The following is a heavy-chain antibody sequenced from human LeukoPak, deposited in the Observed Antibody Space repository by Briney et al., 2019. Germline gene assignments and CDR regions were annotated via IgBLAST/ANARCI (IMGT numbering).Heavy chain of an antibody. CDR1: GFTFSSYG. J-gene: IGHJ2*01. CDR2: IYYSGST. V-gene: IGHV4-39*07. Sequence: GTLRLSCAASGFTFSSYGLSWVRQPPGKGLEWIGSIYYSGSTYYNPSLKSRVTISVDTSKNQFSLKLSSVTAADTAVYYCAGDGYKTNWYFDLWGRGTLVTVSS. CDR3: AGDGYKTNWYFDL. D-gene: IGHD5-24*01.